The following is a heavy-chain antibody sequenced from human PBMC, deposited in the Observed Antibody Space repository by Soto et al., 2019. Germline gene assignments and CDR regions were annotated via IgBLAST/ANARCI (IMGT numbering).Heavy chain of an antibody. CDR2: IYYSGST. J-gene: IGHJ4*02. CDR1: GGSISSYY. V-gene: IGHV4-59*01. Sequence: PXXTLSLPFTVSGGSISSYYWSWIPQPPGKGLEWIGYIYYSGSTNYNPSLKSRVTISVDTSKNQFSLKLSSVNAADTAVYYCARELWFGELSPGYWGQGTLVTVSS. D-gene: IGHD3-10*01. CDR3: ARELWFGELSPGY.